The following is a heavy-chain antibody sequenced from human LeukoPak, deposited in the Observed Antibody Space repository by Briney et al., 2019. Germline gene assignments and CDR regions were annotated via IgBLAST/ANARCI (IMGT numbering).Heavy chain of an antibody. CDR3: ATGEGYCSGGSCYSVDY. CDR2: IYYSGST. D-gene: IGHD2-15*01. J-gene: IGHJ4*02. CDR1: GGSFSSSF. V-gene: IGHV4-59*01. Sequence: SETLSLTCSVSGGSFSSSFWSWIRQPPGKGLEWIGYIYYSGSTNYNPSLKSRVTMSVDKSKNQFSLKLSSVTAADTAVYYCATGEGYCSGGSCYSVDYWGQGTLVTVRS.